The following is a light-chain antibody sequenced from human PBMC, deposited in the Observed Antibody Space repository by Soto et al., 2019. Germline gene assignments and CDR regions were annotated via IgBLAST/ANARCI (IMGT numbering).Light chain of an antibody. Sequence: DIVMTQSPDSLAVSLGERATINCKSSQSLLYSPNNKHYLAWYQQKPGLPPKLLIYWASTRESGVPDRFSGSGSGTDFTLTIRSLQAEDVAVYYCQQYSDAPQTFGQGTEVEIK. J-gene: IGKJ1*01. V-gene: IGKV4-1*01. CDR1: QSLLYSPNNKHY. CDR3: QQYSDAPQT. CDR2: WAS.